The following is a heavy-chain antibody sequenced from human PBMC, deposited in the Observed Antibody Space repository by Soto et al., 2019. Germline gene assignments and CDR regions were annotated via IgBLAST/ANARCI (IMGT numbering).Heavy chain of an antibody. V-gene: IGHV3-7*01. Sequence: ELQLVDSGGALVQPGESLRLSCAASGFTFSDYFMTWVREAPGKGLEWVATIKQDGNERYYVDSVKGRFTISRDNAKNSLYLQMSALRAEGTAVYYCAIGRWLGCWGQGTLVTVSS. CDR3: AIGRWLGC. D-gene: IGHD6-19*01. CDR2: IKQDGNER. J-gene: IGHJ4*02. CDR1: GFTFSDYF.